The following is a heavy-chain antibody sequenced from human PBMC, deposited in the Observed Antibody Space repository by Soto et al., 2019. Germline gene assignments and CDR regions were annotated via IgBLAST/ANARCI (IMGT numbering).Heavy chain of an antibody. D-gene: IGHD2-15*01. CDR3: ARDPSTPYWSGPEDH. CDR1: GFNFNRFA. CDR2: ISYDGNNE. V-gene: IGHV3-30*09. Sequence: QVQMVESGGGLVQPGRSLRLTCTASGFNFNRFAIHWVRQAPGKGLEWVAVISYDGNNEYVAVPLRDRFAISRDNSQNTVFLQIDDVRVEDTARYYCARDPSTPYWSGPEDHWGQGSLVIVSS. J-gene: IGHJ4*02.